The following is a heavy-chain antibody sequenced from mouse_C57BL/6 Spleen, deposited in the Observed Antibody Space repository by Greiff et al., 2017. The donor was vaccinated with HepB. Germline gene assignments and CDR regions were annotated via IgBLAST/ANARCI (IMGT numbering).Heavy chain of an antibody. D-gene: IGHD1-1*01. J-gene: IGHJ4*01. CDR3: AREEGRAMDY. Sequence: VQLQQSGPELVKPGASVKISCKASGYAFSSSWMNWVKQRPGKGLEWIGRIYPGDGDTNYNGKFKGKATLTADKSSSTAYMQLSSLTSEDSAVCFCAREEGRAMDYWGQGTSVTVSS. CDR1: GYAFSSSW. CDR2: IYPGDGDT. V-gene: IGHV1-82*01.